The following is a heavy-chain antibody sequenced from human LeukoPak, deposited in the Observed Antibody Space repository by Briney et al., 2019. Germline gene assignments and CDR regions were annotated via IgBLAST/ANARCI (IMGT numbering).Heavy chain of an antibody. J-gene: IGHJ3*02. D-gene: IGHD3-10*01. CDR1: GGTFSSYA. CDR3: ASYGSGSDFDAFDI. V-gene: IGHV1-69*01. Sequence: SVKVSCKASGGTFSSYAISWVRQAPGQGLEWMGGIIPIFGTANYAQKFQGRVTITADESTSTAYMELSSLRSEDTAVYYCASYGSGSDFDAFDIWGQGAMVTVSS. CDR2: IIPIFGTA.